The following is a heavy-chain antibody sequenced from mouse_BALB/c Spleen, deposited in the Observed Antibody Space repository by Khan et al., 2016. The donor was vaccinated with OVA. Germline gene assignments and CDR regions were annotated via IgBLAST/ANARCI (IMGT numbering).Heavy chain of an antibody. D-gene: IGHD1-1*01. CDR2: IYPSDSYT. CDR3: TRSLYYFGSSLDY. J-gene: IGHJ2*01. CDR1: GYTFTSYW. V-gene: IGHV1-69*02. Sequence: VQLQQPGAELVRPGASVKLSCKASGYTFTSYWINWVIQRPGQGLEWLGNIYPSDSYTNYNQTFKDQATLTVDKSSSTAYMQLSSPTSEDSAVDSCTRSLYYFGSSLDYWGQGTTLIVSS.